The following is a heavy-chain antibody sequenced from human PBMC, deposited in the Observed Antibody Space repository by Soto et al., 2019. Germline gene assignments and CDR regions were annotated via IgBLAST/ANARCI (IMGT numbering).Heavy chain of an antibody. CDR1: GFTFGDYA. J-gene: IGHJ6*02. CDR2: IRSKAYGGTT. V-gene: IGHV3-49*04. Sequence: GSLRLSCTASGFTFGDYAMSWVRQAPGKGLEWVGFIRSKAYGGTTEYAASVKGRFTISRDDSKSIAYLQMNSLKTEDTAVYYCTRDYSSGYYYYGMDVWGQGTTVTVSS. D-gene: IGHD6-19*01. CDR3: TRDYSSGYYYYGMDV.